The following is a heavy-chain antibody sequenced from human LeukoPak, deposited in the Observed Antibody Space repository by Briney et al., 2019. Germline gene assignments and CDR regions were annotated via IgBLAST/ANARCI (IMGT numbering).Heavy chain of an antibody. D-gene: IGHD5-24*01. J-gene: IGHJ4*02. CDR3: ARGSRDGYKAGPFDY. Sequence: GASVKVSCKASGYTFTGYYMHWVRQAPGQGLEWMGGIIPIFGTANYAQKFQGRVTITTDESTSTAYMELSSLRSEDTAVYYCARGSRDGYKAGPFDYWGQGTLVTVSS. CDR1: GYTFTGYY. V-gene: IGHV1-69*05. CDR2: IIPIFGTA.